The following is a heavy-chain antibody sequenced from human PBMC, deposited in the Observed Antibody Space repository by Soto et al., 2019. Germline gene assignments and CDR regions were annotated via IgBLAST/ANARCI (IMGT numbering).Heavy chain of an antibody. Sequence: PSETLSLTCAVYGGSFSGYYWSWIRQPPGKGLEWIGEINHSGSTNYNPSLKSRVTISVDTSKNQFSLKLSSVTAADTAVYYCATDILTGYSSWGQGTLVPVSS. D-gene: IGHD3-9*01. CDR3: ATDILTGYSS. J-gene: IGHJ5*02. CDR2: INHSGST. CDR1: GGSFSGYY. V-gene: IGHV4-34*01.